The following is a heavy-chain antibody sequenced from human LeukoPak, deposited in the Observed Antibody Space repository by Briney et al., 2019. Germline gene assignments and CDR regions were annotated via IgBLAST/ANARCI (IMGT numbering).Heavy chain of an antibody. CDR3: APAKVRGGHFDY. V-gene: IGHV1-2*02. J-gene: IGHJ4*02. Sequence: ASVKVSCKTSGYSFTTFGISWVRQAPGQGLEWMGWINPNSGGTNYAQKFQGRVTMTRDTSISTAYMELSRLRSDDTAVYYCAPAKVRGGHFDYWGQGTLVTVSS. D-gene: IGHD3-10*01. CDR1: GYSFTTFG. CDR2: INPNSGGT.